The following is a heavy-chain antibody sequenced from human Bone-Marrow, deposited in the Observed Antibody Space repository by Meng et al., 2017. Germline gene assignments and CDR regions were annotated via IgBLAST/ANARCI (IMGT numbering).Heavy chain of an antibody. D-gene: IGHD3-10*01. Sequence: GGSLRLSCAASGFTFDDYAMHWVRQAPGKGLEWVSGISWNSGSIGYADSVKGRFTISRDNAKNSLYLQMNSLRAEDTAVYYCARGGGLLWFGEPFDYWGQGTLVTVSS. J-gene: IGHJ4*02. CDR1: GFTFDDYA. CDR3: ARGGGLLWFGEPFDY. V-gene: IGHV3-9*01. CDR2: ISWNSGSI.